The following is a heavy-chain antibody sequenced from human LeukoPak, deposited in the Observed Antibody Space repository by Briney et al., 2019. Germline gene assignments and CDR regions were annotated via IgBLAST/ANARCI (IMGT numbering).Heavy chain of an antibody. J-gene: IGHJ3*02. V-gene: IGHV1-69*05. D-gene: IGHD3-22*01. CDR3: ARGRVNMIVVVITIDAFDI. CDR1: GGTFSSYA. CDR2: IIPIFGTA. Sequence: SVKVSCKASGGTFSSYAISWVRQAPGEGLEWMGGIIPIFGTANYAQKFQGRVTITTDESTSTAYMELSSLRSEDTAVYYCARGRVNMIVVVITIDAFDIWGQGTMVTVSS.